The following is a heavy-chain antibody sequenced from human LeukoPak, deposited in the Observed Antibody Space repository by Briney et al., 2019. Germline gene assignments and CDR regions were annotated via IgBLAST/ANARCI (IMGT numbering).Heavy chain of an antibody. V-gene: IGHV4-34*01. Sequence: PSETLSLTCAVYGGSFSDYYWSWIRQPPGKGLEWIGEINHSGSTNYNPSLKSRVTISVDTSKNQFSLKLSSVTATDTAVYYCARDRAIVVVPAAIRYYYYGMDVWGQGTTVTVSS. D-gene: IGHD2-2*02. CDR1: GGSFSDYY. J-gene: IGHJ6*02. CDR2: INHSGST. CDR3: ARDRAIVVVPAAIRYYYYGMDV.